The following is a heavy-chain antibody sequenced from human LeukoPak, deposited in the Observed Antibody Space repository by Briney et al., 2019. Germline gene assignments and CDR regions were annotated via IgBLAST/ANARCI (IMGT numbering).Heavy chain of an antibody. J-gene: IGHJ4*02. CDR1: GYTFTSYG. CDR2: ISAYNGNT. V-gene: IGHV1-18*01. Sequence: GASVKVSCKASGYTFTSYGISWVRQAPGQGLEWMGWISAYNGNTNYAQKLQGRVTMTTDTSTSTAYMELRSLRSDDTAVYYCAKDPGRVVIISSDYWGQGTLVTVSS. D-gene: IGHD3-3*01. CDR3: AKDPGRVVIISSDY.